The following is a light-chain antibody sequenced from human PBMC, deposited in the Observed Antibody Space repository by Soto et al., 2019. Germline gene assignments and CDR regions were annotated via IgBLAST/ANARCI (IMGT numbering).Light chain of an antibody. CDR2: AAS. Sequence: DLQLTQSPSFLSASVGDRVTITCRASQGISSYLAWYQQRPGKAPKLLIYAASTLQSGVPSRFSGSGSGTEFTLTISSLQPEDFATYYCQQLNSYPLTFGQGTRLEIE. CDR1: QGISSY. V-gene: IGKV1-9*01. J-gene: IGKJ5*01. CDR3: QQLNSYPLT.